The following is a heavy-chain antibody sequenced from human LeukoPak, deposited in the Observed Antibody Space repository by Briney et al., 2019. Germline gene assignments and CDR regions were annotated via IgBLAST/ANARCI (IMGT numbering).Heavy chain of an antibody. CDR2: ISYDGSNK. D-gene: IGHD5-18*01. Sequence: GGSLRLSCAASGFTFNIYGMNWVRQAPGKGLEWVAVISYDGSNKYYADSVKGRFTISRDNSKNTLYLQMNSLRAEDTAVYYCAKEGWQLWGPFFDYWGQGTLVTVSS. CDR3: AKEGWQLWGPFFDY. V-gene: IGHV3-30*18. J-gene: IGHJ4*02. CDR1: GFTFNIYG.